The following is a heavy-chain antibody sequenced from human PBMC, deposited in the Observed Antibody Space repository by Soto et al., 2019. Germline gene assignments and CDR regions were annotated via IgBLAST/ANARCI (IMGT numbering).Heavy chain of an antibody. V-gene: IGHV4-30-4*01. CDR3: ARDWGNDIVVVPAAPGWFDP. CDR2: IYYSGST. CDR1: GGSISSGDYY. J-gene: IGHJ5*02. D-gene: IGHD2-2*01. Sequence: QVQLQESGPGLVKPSQTLSLTCTVSGGSISSGDYYWSWIRQPPGKGLEWIGYIYYSGSTYYNPSLKSRVTRSVDTSKNQFSLKLSSVAAADTAVYYCARDWGNDIVVVPAAPGWFDPWGQGTLVTVSS.